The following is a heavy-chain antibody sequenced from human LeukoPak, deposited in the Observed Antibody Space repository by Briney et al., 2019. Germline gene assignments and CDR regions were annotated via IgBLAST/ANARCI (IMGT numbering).Heavy chain of an antibody. CDR2: IYTSGST. Sequence: SETLSLTCTVSDGSISSGSYYWSWIRQPAGKGLEWIGRIYTSGSTNYNPSLKSRVTISVDTSKNQFSLKLSSVTAADTAVYYCARGNGYSSGWPYGNAFDIWGQGTMVTVSS. J-gene: IGHJ3*02. CDR3: ARGNGYSSGWPYGNAFDI. V-gene: IGHV4-61*02. CDR1: DGSISSGSYY. D-gene: IGHD6-19*01.